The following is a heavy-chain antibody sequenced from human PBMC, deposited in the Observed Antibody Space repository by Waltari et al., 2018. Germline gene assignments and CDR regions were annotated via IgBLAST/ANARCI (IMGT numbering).Heavy chain of an antibody. J-gene: IGHJ3*02. CDR1: GYTFTSYA. D-gene: IGHD2-21*01. CDR3: ARDRSAYCGGDCHDAFDI. V-gene: IGHV1-3*01. Sequence: QVQLVQSGAEVKKPGASVTVSCKASGYTFTSYAMHWVRQAPGQRLEWMGWINAGNGNTKYSQKFQGRVTITRDTSASTAYMELSSLRSEDTAVYYCARDRSAYCGGDCHDAFDIWGQGTMVTVSS. CDR2: INAGNGNT.